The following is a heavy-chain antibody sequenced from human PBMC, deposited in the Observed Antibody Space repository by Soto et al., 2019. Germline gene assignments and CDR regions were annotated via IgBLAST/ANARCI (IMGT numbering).Heavy chain of an antibody. D-gene: IGHD3-10*01. J-gene: IGHJ5*02. CDR1: GGSISSYY. CDR3: ARYGSGSSVWFDP. V-gene: IGHV4-59*01. CDR2: IYYSGST. Sequence: QVQLQESGPGLAKPSETLSLTCTVSGGSISSYYWSWIRQPPGKGLEWIGYIYYSGSTNYNPSLKSRVTISVDTSRNQFSLKLSSVTAADTAVYYCARYGSGSSVWFDPWSQGTLVTVSS.